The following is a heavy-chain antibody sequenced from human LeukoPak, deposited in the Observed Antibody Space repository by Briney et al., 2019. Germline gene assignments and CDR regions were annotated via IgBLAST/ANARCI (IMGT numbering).Heavy chain of an antibody. J-gene: IGHJ5*02. D-gene: IGHD4-17*01. V-gene: IGHV1-46*01. CDR3: ARDPSGDGLWFDP. CDR2: LNPSGGSS. Sequence: ASVKVSCKASGYTVTSYYMHWVRQAPGQGLEWMAILNPSGGSSSYAQKFQGRATLTRATSTSTVYMELSSLRSEDTAVYYCARDPSGDGLWFDPWGQGTLVTVSS. CDR1: GYTVTSYY.